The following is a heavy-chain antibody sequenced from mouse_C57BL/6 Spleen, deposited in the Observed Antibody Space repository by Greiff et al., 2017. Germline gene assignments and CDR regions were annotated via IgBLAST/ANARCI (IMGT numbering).Heavy chain of an antibody. Sequence: QVQLQQSGAELARPGASVKLSCKASGYTFTSYGISWVKQRTGQGLEWIGEIYPRSGNTYYNEKFKGKATLTADKSSSTAYMELHSLTSEDSAVYFCARNYGSSYGYAMDYWGQGTSVTVSS. D-gene: IGHD1-1*01. CDR2: IYPRSGNT. CDR3: ARNYGSSYGYAMDY. J-gene: IGHJ4*01. CDR1: GYTFTSYG. V-gene: IGHV1-81*01.